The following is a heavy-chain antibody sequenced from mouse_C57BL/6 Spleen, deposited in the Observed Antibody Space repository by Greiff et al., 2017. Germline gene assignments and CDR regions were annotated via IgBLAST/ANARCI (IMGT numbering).Heavy chain of an antibody. J-gene: IGHJ2*01. D-gene: IGHD2-1*01. V-gene: IGHV1-69*01. CDR2: IDPSDSYT. Sequence: VQLQQPGAELVMPGASVKLSCKASGYTFTSYWMHWVKQRPGQGLEWIGEIDPSDSYTNYNQKFKGKSTLTVDKSSSTAYMQLSSLTSEDSAVYYCARKGNYGNYFDYWGQGTTLTVSS. CDR3: ARKGNYGNYFDY. CDR1: GYTFTSYW.